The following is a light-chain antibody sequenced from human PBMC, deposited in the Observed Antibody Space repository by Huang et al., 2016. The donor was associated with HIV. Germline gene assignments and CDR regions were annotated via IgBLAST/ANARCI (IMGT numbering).Light chain of an antibody. J-gene: IGKJ1*01. CDR3: QQYNTSPRT. V-gene: IGKV3-15*01. CDR1: QSVFKN. CDR2: GAS. Sequence: ENLMTQSPSTLSVSPGESATLSCSASQSVFKNLAWYQQKPGQAPKLLSYGASTRAAGIPARFSGSGSGTDFTLTINSLQSEDFAVYYCQQYNTSPRTFGQGTKVEV.